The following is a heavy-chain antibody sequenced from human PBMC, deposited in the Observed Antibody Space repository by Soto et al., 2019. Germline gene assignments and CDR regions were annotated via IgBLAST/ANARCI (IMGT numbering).Heavy chain of an antibody. CDR2: ISSSSSYI. D-gene: IGHD3-3*01. CDR3: ARGLVLRFLEWLSPLGY. Sequence: EVQLVESGGGLVKPGGSLRLSCAASGFNFSSYSMNWVRQAPGKGLEWVSSISSSSSYIYYADSVKGRFTISRDNAKNSLYLHMKSLRAEDTAVCYCARGLVLRFLEWLSPLGYWGQGTLVTVSS. V-gene: IGHV3-21*01. J-gene: IGHJ4*02. CDR1: GFNFSSYS.